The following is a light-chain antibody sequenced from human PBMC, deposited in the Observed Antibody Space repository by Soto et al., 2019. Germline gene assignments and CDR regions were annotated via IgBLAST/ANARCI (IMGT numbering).Light chain of an antibody. V-gene: IGKV1-5*01. J-gene: IGKJ3*01. CDR1: QSISTW. Sequence: DIQMTQSPSTLSASVGDRVTITCRASQSISTWLAWYQQKPGKAPKVLIYGASSLESGVPSRFSGSGSGTEFTLTISSLQPDDFATYYCQQYKNSLTFGPGTKVDIK. CDR3: QQYKNSLT. CDR2: GAS.